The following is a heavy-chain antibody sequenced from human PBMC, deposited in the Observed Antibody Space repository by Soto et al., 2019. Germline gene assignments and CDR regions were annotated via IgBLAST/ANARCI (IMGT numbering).Heavy chain of an antibody. V-gene: IGHV5-51*01. D-gene: IGHD6-19*01. CDR1: GYSFPSFW. Sequence: LTISCKVSGYSFPSFWIGWVRQMPGKGLEWLGSIYPGDSETRYSPSFQGEVTISADKSITTAYLHWSSLRASDTATYYCVKQHPLDSRAWHNWGQGTLVTVS. CDR3: VKQHPLDSRAWHN. J-gene: IGHJ4*02. CDR2: IYPGDSET.